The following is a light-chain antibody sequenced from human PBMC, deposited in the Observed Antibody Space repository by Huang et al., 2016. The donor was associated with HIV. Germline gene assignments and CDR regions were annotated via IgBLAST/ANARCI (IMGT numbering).Light chain of an antibody. CDR1: QSINSN. CDR3: QHYNNWPPLVT. Sequence: EIVMTQSPATLSVSPGERATVSCRASQSINSNLAWYQQKPGQAPRLLIYGASTRATGIPARFRGSGSATEFTLTISSLQSEDFACYYCQHYNNWPPLVTFGGGTKVEIK. J-gene: IGKJ4*01. CDR2: GAS. V-gene: IGKV3-15*01.